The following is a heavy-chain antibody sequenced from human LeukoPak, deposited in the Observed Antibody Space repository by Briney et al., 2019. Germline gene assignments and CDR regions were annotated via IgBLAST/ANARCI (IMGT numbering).Heavy chain of an antibody. D-gene: IGHD3-3*01. V-gene: IGHV3-66*01. CDR3: AKDGIFGVVLDYFDY. CDR2: IYSGSST. Sequence: GGSLRLSCAASGLTVSSNYMSWVRQAPGKGLEWVSLIYSGSSTYYADSVKGRFTISRDKSKNTLYLQMSSLRVEDTAVYYCAKDGIFGVVLDYFDYWGQGTLVTVSS. CDR1: GLTVSSNY. J-gene: IGHJ4*02.